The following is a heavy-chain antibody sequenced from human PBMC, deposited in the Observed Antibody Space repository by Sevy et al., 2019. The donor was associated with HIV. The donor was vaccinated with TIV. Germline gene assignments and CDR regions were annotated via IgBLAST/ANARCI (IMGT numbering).Heavy chain of an antibody. J-gene: IGHJ6*02. CDR2: IRASGLTI. V-gene: IGHV3-48*03. CDR3: ARADSSSSEDRFYYYGLDV. D-gene: IGHD6-6*01. CDR1: GFTFSSYE. Sequence: GGSLRLSCAASGFTFSSYEMNWVRQAPGKGLEWVSYIRASGLTIDYEDSVKGRFTISRDNAKNSLYQHMHSLRAEDTAVYFCARADSSSSEDRFYYYGLDVWGQGTTVTVSS.